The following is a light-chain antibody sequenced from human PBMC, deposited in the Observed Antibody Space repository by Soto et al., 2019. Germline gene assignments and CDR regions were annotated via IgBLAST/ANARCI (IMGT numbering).Light chain of an antibody. J-gene: IGKJ5*01. Sequence: EIVLTQSPATLSLSPGERATLSCRASQRVSDYLAWYQQKPGQAPRLLIYGISKRATDIPDRFSGSGSGTEFTLTISSLQPEDFATYYCQQHGQWPITFGQGTRLAIK. CDR1: QRVSDY. CDR3: QQHGQWPIT. V-gene: IGKV3-11*01. CDR2: GIS.